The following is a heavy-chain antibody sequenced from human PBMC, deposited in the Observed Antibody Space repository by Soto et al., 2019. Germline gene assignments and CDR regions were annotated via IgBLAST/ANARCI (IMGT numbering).Heavy chain of an antibody. Sequence: GGSLRLSCAASGFTFSSYAMHWVRQAPGKGLEWVAVISYDGSNKYYADSVKGRFTISRDNSKNTLYLQMNSLRAEDTAVYYCAREYQLSQLKIHYYYYGMDVWGQGTKVSVSS. V-gene: IGHV3-30-3*01. J-gene: IGHJ6*02. CDR3: AREYQLSQLKIHYYYYGMDV. CDR1: GFTFSSYA. D-gene: IGHD2-2*01. CDR2: ISYDGSNK.